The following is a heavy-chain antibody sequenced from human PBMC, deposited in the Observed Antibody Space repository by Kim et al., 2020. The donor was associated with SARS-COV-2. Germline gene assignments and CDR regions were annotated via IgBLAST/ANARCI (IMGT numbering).Heavy chain of an antibody. CDR2: IYYSGST. CDR3: ARDLPAQYYDSSGYYYRTHYVDY. CDR1: GGSVSSGSYY. Sequence: SETLSLTCTVSGGSVSSGSYYWSWIRQPPGKGLEWIGYIYYSGSTNYNPSLKSRVTISVDTSKNQFSLKLSSVTAADTAVYYCARDLPAQYYDSSGYYYRTHYVDYLGQGTLVTVSS. J-gene: IGHJ4*02. V-gene: IGHV4-61*01. D-gene: IGHD3-22*01.